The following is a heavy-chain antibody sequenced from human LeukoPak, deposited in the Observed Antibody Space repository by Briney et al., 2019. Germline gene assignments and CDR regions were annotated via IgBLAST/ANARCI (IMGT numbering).Heavy chain of an antibody. CDR3: ARDFSRGYHVGAFDI. D-gene: IGHD3-3*01. Sequence: ASVKVSCKASGYTFTSYYMHWVRQAPGQGLEWMGIINPSGGSTSYAQKFQGRVTMTRDMSTSTVYMELSSLRSEDTAVYYCARDFSRGYHVGAFDIWGQGTMVTVSS. CDR1: GYTFTSYY. J-gene: IGHJ3*02. V-gene: IGHV1-46*01. CDR2: INPSGGST.